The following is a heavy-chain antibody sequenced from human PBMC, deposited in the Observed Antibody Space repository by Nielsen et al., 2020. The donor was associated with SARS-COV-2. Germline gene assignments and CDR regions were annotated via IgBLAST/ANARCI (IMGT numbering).Heavy chain of an antibody. J-gene: IGHJ5*02. CDR3: ARDLTFGAYWFDP. Sequence: GESLKISCAASGFSFRDYGMAWVRQPPGKGLEWVAHMWYHGGDENYADSVRGRFTISRDLSKNTVYLQMSSLRVEDTAVYYCARDLTFGAYWFDPWSQGTLVTVSS. D-gene: IGHD3/OR15-3a*01. CDR1: GFSFRDYG. V-gene: IGHV3-33*08. CDR2: MWYHGGDE.